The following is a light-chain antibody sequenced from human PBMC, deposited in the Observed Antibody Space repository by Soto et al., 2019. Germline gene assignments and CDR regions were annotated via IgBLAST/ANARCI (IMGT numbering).Light chain of an antibody. CDR3: QQRSDWPST. V-gene: IGKV3-11*01. CDR2: DAS. CDR1: QSVSSY. Sequence: IVLTQSPATLSLSPGERATLSCRASQSVSSYLAWYQQKPGQAPRLLIYDASNRATGIPARFSGSGSGTDSTLTISSLEPDDFAVYYCQQRSDWPSTFGGGTKVQIK. J-gene: IGKJ4*01.